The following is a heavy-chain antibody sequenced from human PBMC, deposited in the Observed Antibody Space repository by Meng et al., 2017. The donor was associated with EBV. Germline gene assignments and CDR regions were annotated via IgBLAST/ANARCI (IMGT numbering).Heavy chain of an antibody. V-gene: IGHV1-69*10. CDR3: ARERPGGMATTPYFDY. CDR2: IIPILGIA. CDR1: GGPFRGYA. J-gene: IGHJ4*02. Sequence: SGAWEGKACVSCKFLHKGCGGPFRGYAISGVRQAPGQGLEWMGGIIPILGIANYAQKFQGRVTITADKSTSTAYMELSSLRSEDTAVYYCARERPGGMATTPYFDYWGQGTLVTVSS. D-gene: IGHD5-24*01.